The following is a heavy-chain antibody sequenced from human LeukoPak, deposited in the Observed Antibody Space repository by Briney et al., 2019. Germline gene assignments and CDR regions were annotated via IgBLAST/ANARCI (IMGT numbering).Heavy chain of an antibody. J-gene: IGHJ1*01. CDR3: VSPVGPKAE. Sequence: GGSLRLSXAASGFTFSDYYMSWIRQAPGKGLEWVSYISSSGSTKYYEDSVKGRFTISRDTAKNSLYLQTNSPRPEDTAVNYWVSPVGPKAEWGQGTLGTVSS. V-gene: IGHV3-11*04. CDR2: ISSSGSTK. D-gene: IGHD4-23*01. CDR1: GFTFSDYY.